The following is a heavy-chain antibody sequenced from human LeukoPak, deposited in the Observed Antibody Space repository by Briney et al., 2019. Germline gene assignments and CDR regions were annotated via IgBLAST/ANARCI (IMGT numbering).Heavy chain of an antibody. V-gene: IGHV1-24*01. CDR3: ATARPNDFWSGLDY. J-gene: IGHJ4*02. CDR2: FDPEDGET. Sequence: ASVKVSCKASGYTFTGYYMHWVRQAPGKGLEWMGGFDPEDGETIYAQKFQGRVTMTEDTSTDTAYMELSSLRSEDTAVYYCATARPNDFWSGLDYWGQGTLVTVSS. CDR1: GYTFTGYY. D-gene: IGHD3-3*01.